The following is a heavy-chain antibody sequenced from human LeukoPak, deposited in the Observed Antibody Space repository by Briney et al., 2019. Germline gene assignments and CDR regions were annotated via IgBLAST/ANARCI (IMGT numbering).Heavy chain of an antibody. CDR1: GGSFSGYY. CDR2: INHSGCT. J-gene: IGHJ5*02. D-gene: IGHD3-10*01. V-gene: IGHV4-34*01. CDR3: ARPSSGGWYNWFDP. Sequence: PSETLSLTCAVYGGSFSGYYWSWIRQPPGKGLEWIGEINHSGCTNYNPSLKSRVTISVDTSKNQFSLKLSSVTAADTAVYYCARPSSGGWYNWFDPWGQGTLVTVSS.